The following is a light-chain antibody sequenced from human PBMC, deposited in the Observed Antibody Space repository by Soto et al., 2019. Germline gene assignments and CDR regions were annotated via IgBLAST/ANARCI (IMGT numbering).Light chain of an antibody. Sequence: QSALTQPASVSGSPGHSISISCTGTSTDVGGYNLVSWYQQHPGKAPRLMIYEGSERPSGVSNRFSGSNSCSTASLTISGLQAEDEADYYCCSYSGSNTLVFGGGTQLTVL. CDR3: CSYSGSNTLV. J-gene: IGLJ2*01. CDR2: EGS. CDR1: STDVGGYNL. V-gene: IGLV2-23*01.